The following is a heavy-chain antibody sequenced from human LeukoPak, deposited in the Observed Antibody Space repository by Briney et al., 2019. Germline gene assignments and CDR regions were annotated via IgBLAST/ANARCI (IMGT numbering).Heavy chain of an antibody. CDR3: ATNQYGDYTLGDY. CDR2: INPNSGGT. Sequence: ASVKVSCKASGYSFTGYYIQWVRQAPGQGLEWMGWINPNSGGTNSAQKFQGRVTMTRDTSISTAYMELSTLRSDDTAVYYCATNQYGDYTLGDYWGQGTLVSVSS. CDR1: GYSFTGYY. J-gene: IGHJ4*02. V-gene: IGHV1-2*02. D-gene: IGHD4-17*01.